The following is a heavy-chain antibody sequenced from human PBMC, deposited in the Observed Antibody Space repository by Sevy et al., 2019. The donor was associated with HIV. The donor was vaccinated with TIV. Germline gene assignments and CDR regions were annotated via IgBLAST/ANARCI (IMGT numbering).Heavy chain of an antibody. CDR1: GYTFTSYG. V-gene: IGHV1-18*01. CDR2: ISAYNGNT. D-gene: IGHD2-2*01. Sequence: ASVKVSCKASGYTFTSYGISWVRQAPGQGLEWMGWISAYNGNTNYAQKLQGRVTMTTDTSTSTAYMELRSLRSDDTAVYYCAGGGYCSSTSCYRGYYYYGMDVWGQGTTVTVSS. CDR3: AGGGYCSSTSCYRGYYYYGMDV. J-gene: IGHJ6*02.